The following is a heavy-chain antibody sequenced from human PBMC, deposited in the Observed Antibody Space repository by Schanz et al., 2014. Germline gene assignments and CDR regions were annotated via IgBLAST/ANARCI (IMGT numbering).Heavy chain of an antibody. Sequence: QVQLVESGGGVVQPGRSLKLSCAASGFPFSSHGMHWVRQAPAKGLEWVAVVGDTGTTKFYADSVRGRFTISRDDSKNTLYLQMNSLRPEDTAVYYCARGHYGLDVWGPGTSVTVSS. D-gene: IGHD3-10*01. V-gene: IGHV3-30*03. CDR2: VGDTGTTK. CDR3: ARGHYGLDV. CDR1: GFPFSSHG. J-gene: IGHJ6*02.